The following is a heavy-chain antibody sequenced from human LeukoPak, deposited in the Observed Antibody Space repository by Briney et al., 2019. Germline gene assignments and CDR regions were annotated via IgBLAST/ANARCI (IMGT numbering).Heavy chain of an antibody. Sequence: GGSVRLSCAASGFSVVSYYMTWVRQAPGKGLEWVSAISGSGGSTYYADSVKGRFTISRDNSKNTLYLQMNSLRAEDTAVYYCASPRRAPWYFDLWGRGTLVTVSS. CDR1: GFSVVSYY. D-gene: IGHD3-10*01. J-gene: IGHJ2*01. CDR2: ISGSGGST. V-gene: IGHV3-23*01. CDR3: ASPRRAPWYFDL.